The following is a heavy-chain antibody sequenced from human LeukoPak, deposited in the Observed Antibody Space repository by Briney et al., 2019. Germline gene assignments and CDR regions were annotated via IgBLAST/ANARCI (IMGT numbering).Heavy chain of an antibody. CDR3: AREVSSSSGYMDV. Sequence: ASVNVSCKASGKILTGYYVHWVRQAPGQGLEWMGWINPNSGGTNYAQKFQGRVTMTRDTSISTAYMELSRLRSDDTAVYYCAREVSSSSGYMDVWGQGTTVTVSS. CDR2: INPNSGGT. V-gene: IGHV1-2*02. CDR1: GKILTGYY. J-gene: IGHJ6*02. D-gene: IGHD6-6*01.